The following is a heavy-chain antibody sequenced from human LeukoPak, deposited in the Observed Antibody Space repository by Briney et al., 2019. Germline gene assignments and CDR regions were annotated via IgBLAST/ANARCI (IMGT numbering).Heavy chain of an antibody. D-gene: IGHD3-16*01. CDR1: GDPIGDYC. CDR2: IYGNGST. J-gene: IGHJ6*04. V-gene: IGHV4-4*07. CDR3: ARVGEWLFDVDV. Sequence: ASETLSLTCTVSGDPIGDYCWTWIRQPAGKGLEWIGRIYGNGSTNYNPSLKSRVAMSIDTSKMQFSLKLRSVTAADTAVYYCARVGEWLFDVDVWGKGTTVIVSS.